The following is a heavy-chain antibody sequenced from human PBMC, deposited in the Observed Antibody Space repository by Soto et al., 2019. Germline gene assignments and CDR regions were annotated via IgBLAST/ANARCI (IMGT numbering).Heavy chain of an antibody. CDR1: GGSFRGYF. Sequence: QLQLPQWGAGLWEPSETLSLTCEVSGGSFRGYFWSWIRQSPDKGLEWIGEINDSGRTYYNPSFKRRLTISVDTSNRQISLRLTAVTAADSAVYYCQWGDFWGQGTRVTVSS. CDR3: QWGDF. V-gene: IGHV4-34*01. CDR2: INDSGRT. J-gene: IGHJ4*02. D-gene: IGHD1-26*01.